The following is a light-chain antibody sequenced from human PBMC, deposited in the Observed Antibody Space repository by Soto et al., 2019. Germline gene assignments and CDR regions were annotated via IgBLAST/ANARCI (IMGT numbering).Light chain of an antibody. J-gene: IGKJ1*01. V-gene: IGKV3-15*01. CDR3: QQYNGWPWT. Sequence: EIVLAQSPATLSVTPGERITLSCRATQTIDQKLAWYLQRPGQAPSLLMYGASTRATDIPARFSGSVSGTEFTLTITGLQSEDFAVYYCQQYNGWPWTFGQGTKVEI. CDR2: GAS. CDR1: QTIDQK.